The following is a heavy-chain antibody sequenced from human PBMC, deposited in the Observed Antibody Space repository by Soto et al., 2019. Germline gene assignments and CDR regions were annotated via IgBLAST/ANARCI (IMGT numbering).Heavy chain of an antibody. Sequence: GGSLRLSCVGSGFTFSAYSINWVRQSPGKGLEWVSSISSRSDIYYADSVKGRFTISRDNAKNSVSLQMNSLRAEDTAVYYCAREYTAWPLAYGLDVWGQGTTVTVSS. CDR2: ISSRSDI. V-gene: IGHV3-21*04. D-gene: IGHD2-2*02. CDR3: AREYTAWPLAYGLDV. CDR1: GFTFSAYS. J-gene: IGHJ6*02.